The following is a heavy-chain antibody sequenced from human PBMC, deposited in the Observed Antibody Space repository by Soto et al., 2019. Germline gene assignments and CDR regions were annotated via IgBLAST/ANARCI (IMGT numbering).Heavy chain of an antibody. D-gene: IGHD3-16*01. J-gene: IGHJ4*02. Sequence: PSETLSLTCTVSGVSFTRTSFYWSWIRQAPGKGLEWIGYFHYGGRTNYNPSLKSRVNISVDTAKNQFPLQLSSVTAEETAVYLCWRDRAFSYAYDVWGQGYLVTVTS. CDR1: GVSFTRTSFY. CDR2: FHYGGRT. CDR3: WRDRAFSYAYDV. V-gene: IGHV4-61*01.